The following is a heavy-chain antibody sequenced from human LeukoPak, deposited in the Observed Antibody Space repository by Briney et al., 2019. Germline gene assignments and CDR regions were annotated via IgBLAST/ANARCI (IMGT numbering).Heavy chain of an antibody. V-gene: IGHV1-69*13. CDR1: GGTFSSYA. CDR2: IIPIFGTA. J-gene: IGHJ4*02. D-gene: IGHD6-19*01. Sequence: SVKVSCKASGGTFSSYAISWVRQAPGQGLEWMGGIIPIFGTANYAQKFLGGVTITADESTSTAYMELSSLRSEDTAVCYCARDRSYSSGWYYWGQGTLVTVSS. CDR3: ARDRSYSSGWYY.